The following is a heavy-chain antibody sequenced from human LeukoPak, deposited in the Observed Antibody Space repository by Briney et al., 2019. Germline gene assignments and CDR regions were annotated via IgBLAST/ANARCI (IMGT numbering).Heavy chain of an antibody. CDR2: ISSNDGNT. J-gene: IGHJ4*02. CDR1: GYTFTSYG. CDR3: AIVDILTGYYFFDS. V-gene: IGHV1-18*01. Sequence: ASVKVSCKASGYTFTSYGISWVRQAPGQGLEWMGWISSNDGNTYYVQNFQGRGTMTTDTSTSTAYMELRSLRSDGTAVYYCAIVDILTGYYFFDSWGQGTLVTVSS. D-gene: IGHD3-9*01.